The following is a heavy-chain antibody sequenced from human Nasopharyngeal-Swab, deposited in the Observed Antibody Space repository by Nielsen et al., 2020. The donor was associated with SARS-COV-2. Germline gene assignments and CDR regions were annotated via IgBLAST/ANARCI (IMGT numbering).Heavy chain of an antibody. V-gene: IGHV4-39*01. J-gene: IGHJ4*02. CDR2: IYYSGST. D-gene: IGHD6-6*01. Sequence: SETLSLTCTVSGGSISSSSYYWGWIRQLPGKGLEWIGSIYYSGSTYYNPSLKSRVTISVDTSKNQFSLKLSSVTAADTAVYYCARRGKGGSSSFYFDYWGQGTLVTVSS. CDR1: GGSISSSSYY. CDR3: ARRGKGGSSSFYFDY.